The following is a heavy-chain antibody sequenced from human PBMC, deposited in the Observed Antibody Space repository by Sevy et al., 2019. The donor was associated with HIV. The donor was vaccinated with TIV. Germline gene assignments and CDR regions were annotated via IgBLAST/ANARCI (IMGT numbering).Heavy chain of an antibody. J-gene: IGHJ5*02. Sequence: LSLTCAASGFNFSPYAMHWVRQGPGKGLEWVATVSSDGTTRSYVDSIKGRFSLSRDNSKNTLYLQMNNLTPEDTAVYYCAKEGYYYDSRSSDWFDPWGPGALVTVSS. D-gene: IGHD3-22*01. CDR3: AKEGYYYDSRSSDWFDP. V-gene: IGHV3-30*18. CDR2: VSSDGTTR. CDR1: GFNFSPYA.